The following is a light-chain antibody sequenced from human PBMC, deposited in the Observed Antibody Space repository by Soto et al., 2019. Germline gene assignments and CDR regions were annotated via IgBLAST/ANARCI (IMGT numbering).Light chain of an antibody. Sequence: ENVLTQSPGTLSLSPGERATLSCRTSQSASSTYLAWYQQKPGQPPRLLISGTSTRVAGVPDRFSGSGSGTDFTLTISRLEPEDFAVYYCQQYGGSLTFGPGTKVDF. CDR3: QQYGGSLT. CDR2: GTS. CDR1: QSASSTY. J-gene: IGKJ3*01. V-gene: IGKV3-20*01.